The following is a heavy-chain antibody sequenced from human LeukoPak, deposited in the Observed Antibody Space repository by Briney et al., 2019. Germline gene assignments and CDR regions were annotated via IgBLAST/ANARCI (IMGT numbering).Heavy chain of an antibody. Sequence: TGGSLRLSCAASGFTFDDYAMHWVRQAPGKGLEWVSGISWNSGSIGYADSVKGRFTISRDNAKNSLYLQMNSLRAEDTALYYCAKAFHHSTLDVWGQGTTVTVSS. CDR1: GFTFDDYA. CDR2: ISWNSGSI. D-gene: IGHD6-13*01. CDR3: AKAFHHSTLDV. J-gene: IGHJ6*02. V-gene: IGHV3-9*01.